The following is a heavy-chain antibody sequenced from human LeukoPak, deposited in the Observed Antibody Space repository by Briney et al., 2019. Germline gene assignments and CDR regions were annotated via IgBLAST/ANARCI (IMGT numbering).Heavy chain of an antibody. CDR1: GFTFSNYG. Sequence: GGSLRLSCAASGFTFSNYGMHWVRQAPGKGLEWVALIWYDGSNKYYTDSVKGRLTISRDNSKDTLFLQMNSLRAEDTAVYYCAREGPRGNSQFDYWGQGTLVTVYS. V-gene: IGHV3-33*01. CDR2: IWYDGSNK. CDR3: AREGPRGNSQFDY. D-gene: IGHD2/OR15-2a*01. J-gene: IGHJ4*02.